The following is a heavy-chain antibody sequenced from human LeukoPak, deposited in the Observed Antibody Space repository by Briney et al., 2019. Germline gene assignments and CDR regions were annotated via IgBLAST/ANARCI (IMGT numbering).Heavy chain of an antibody. CDR2: ISSSGSTI. J-gene: IGHJ4*02. D-gene: IGHD5-24*01. CDR1: GFTFSSYE. V-gene: IGHV3-48*03. Sequence: PGGSLRLSCAASGFTFSSYEMNWVRQAPGKGLEWVSYISSSGSTIYYADSVKGRFTISRDNAKNSLYLQMNSLRAEDTAVYYCAREGKMATRTYYFDYWGQGTLVTVSS. CDR3: AREGKMATRTYYFDY.